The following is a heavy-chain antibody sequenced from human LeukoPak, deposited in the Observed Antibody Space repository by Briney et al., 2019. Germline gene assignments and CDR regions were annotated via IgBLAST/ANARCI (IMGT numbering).Heavy chain of an antibody. V-gene: IGHV4-34*01. CDR2: INHSGNT. CDR1: GGSFSTYY. J-gene: IGHJ3*02. D-gene: IGHD6-13*01. CDR3: ARNSSSSRAFDI. Sequence: SETLSLTCAVYGGSFSTYYWSWIRQPQGKVLEWIGQINHSGNTNYNPSLKSRVTISVDTSKNQFSLKLTSVTAANTAVYYCARNSSSSRAFDIWGQGTRVTVSS.